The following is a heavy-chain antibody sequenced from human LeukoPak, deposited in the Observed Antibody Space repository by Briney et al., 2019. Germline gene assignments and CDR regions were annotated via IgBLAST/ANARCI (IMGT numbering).Heavy chain of an antibody. CDR3: ARDMDDILTGYYLVAGGFDY. CDR1: GYIFTTYF. V-gene: IGHV1-2*02. J-gene: IGHJ4*02. CDR2: INPTNGDT. D-gene: IGHD3-9*01. Sequence: ASVKVSCKASGYIFTTYFIHWVRQAPGQGLEWMGWINPTNGDTNYVQKFQGRVTMTRDTSISTAYMELRSLRSDDTAVYYCARDMDDILTGYYLVAGGFDYWGQGTLVTVSS.